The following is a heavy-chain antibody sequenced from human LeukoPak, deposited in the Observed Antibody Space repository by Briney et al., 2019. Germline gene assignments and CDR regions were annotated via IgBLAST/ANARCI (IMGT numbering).Heavy chain of an antibody. CDR1: GFTFSSYG. CDR2: IRYDGSNK. D-gene: IGHD6-25*01. J-gene: IGHJ4*02. CDR3: ATGQAGYFDY. Sequence: SGGSLRLSCAASGFTFSSYGMHWVRQAPGKGLEWVAFIRYDGSNKYYADSVKGRFTISRDNSKNTLYLQMNSRRAEDTAVYYCATGQAGYFDYWGQGTLVTVSS. V-gene: IGHV3-30*02.